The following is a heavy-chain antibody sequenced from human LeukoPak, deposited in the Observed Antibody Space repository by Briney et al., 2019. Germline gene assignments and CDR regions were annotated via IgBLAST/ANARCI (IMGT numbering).Heavy chain of an antibody. V-gene: IGHV3-23*01. CDR1: GFTFSSYA. CDR2: IGGSGGST. D-gene: IGHD1-26*01. J-gene: IGHJ4*02. CDR3: ARGKMVGATAWGGLDY. Sequence: GGSLRLSCAASGFTFSSYAMSWVRQAPGKGLEWVSAIGGSGGSTYHADSVRGRFTISRDNSKNTLYLQMNSLRAEDTALYYCARGKMVGATAWGGLDYWGQGTLVTVSS.